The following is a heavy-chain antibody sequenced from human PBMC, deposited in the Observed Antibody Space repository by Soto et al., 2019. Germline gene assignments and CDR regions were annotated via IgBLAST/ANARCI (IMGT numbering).Heavy chain of an antibody. Sequence: PGGSLRLSCAASLFTFSDYGMDWFRQAPGKGLEWVAVISHDGTVKYYADSVKGRFTISRDNFQNTLDLQMDSLRAEDTAVYYCAKERDTRSSSCFDSWGQGTLVTVSS. V-gene: IGHV3-30*18. CDR2: ISHDGTVK. J-gene: IGHJ4*02. CDR1: LFTFSDYG. D-gene: IGHD5-18*01. CDR3: AKERDTRSSSCFDS.